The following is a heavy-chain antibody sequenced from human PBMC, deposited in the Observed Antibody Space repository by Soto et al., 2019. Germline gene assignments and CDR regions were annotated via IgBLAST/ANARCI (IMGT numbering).Heavy chain of an antibody. J-gene: IGHJ6*02. V-gene: IGHV3-30-3*01. CDR3: ARDLKLEDTIFGVVPPYYYYYYGMDV. D-gene: IGHD3-3*01. CDR2: ISYDGSNK. CDR1: GFTFSSYA. Sequence: GGSLRLSCAASGFTFSSYAMHWVRQAPGKGLEWVAVISYDGSNKYYADSVKGRFTISRDNSKNTLYLQMNSLRAEDTAVYYCARDLKLEDTIFGVVPPYYYYYYGMDVWGQGTTVTVSS.